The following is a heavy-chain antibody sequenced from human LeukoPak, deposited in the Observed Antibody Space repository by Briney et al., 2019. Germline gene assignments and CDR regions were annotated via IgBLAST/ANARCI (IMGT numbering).Heavy chain of an antibody. Sequence: GGSLRLSCAASGFTFLNYAMNWVRQAPGKGMEWVSAIRGSGDKAYYADSVKGRFTISRDNSNNMGYLQMNSLRAEDTAVYCCAKDFLPLEYSSSRAFDYWGQGTLVTVSS. CDR1: GFTFLNYA. CDR2: IRGSGDKA. J-gene: IGHJ4*02. V-gene: IGHV3-23*01. CDR3: AKDFLPLEYSSSRAFDY. D-gene: IGHD6-6*01.